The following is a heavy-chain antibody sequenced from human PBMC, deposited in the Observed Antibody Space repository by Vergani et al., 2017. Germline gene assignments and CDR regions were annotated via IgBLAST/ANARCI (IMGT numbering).Heavy chain of an antibody. D-gene: IGHD3-3*01. CDR3: ARGPYYDFWSGYSYGMDV. CDR2: INHSGST. CDR1: GGSFSGYY. J-gene: IGHJ6*02. Sequence: QVQLQQWGAGLLKPSETLSLTCAVYGGSFSGYYWSWIRQPPGKGLEWIGEINHSGSTNYNPSLKSRVTISVDTSKNQFSLKLSSVTAADPAVYYCARGPYYDFWSGYSYGMDVWGQGTTVTVSS. V-gene: IGHV4-34*01.